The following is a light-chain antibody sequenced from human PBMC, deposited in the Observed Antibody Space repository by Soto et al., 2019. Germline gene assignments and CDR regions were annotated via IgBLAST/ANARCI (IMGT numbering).Light chain of an antibody. CDR1: SSDVGSYNP. J-gene: IGLJ1*01. Sequence: QSALTQPASVSGSPGQSITISGTGTSSDVGSYNPVSWYQQHPGEAPELMIYEGSKRPSGVSNRFSGSKSGNSASLTISGLQADDEADYYCCSYAGSSTYVFGTGTKV. CDR2: EGS. V-gene: IGLV2-23*01. CDR3: CSYAGSSTYV.